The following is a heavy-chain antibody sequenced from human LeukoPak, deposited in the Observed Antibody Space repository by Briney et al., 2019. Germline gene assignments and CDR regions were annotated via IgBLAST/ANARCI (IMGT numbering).Heavy chain of an antibody. J-gene: IGHJ4*02. CDR1: GFTFSSYS. Sequence: PGGSLRLSCAASGFTFSSYSMNWVRQAPGKGLEWVSSISSSSYIYYADSVKGRFTISRDNAKNSLYLQMNSLRAEDTAVYYCARVLGSNYGEVDYWGQGTLVTVSS. CDR2: ISSSSYI. V-gene: IGHV3-21*01. CDR3: ARVLGSNYGEVDY. D-gene: IGHD4-11*01.